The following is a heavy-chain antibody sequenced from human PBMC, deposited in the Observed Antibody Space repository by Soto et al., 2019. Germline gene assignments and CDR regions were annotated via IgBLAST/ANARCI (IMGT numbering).Heavy chain of an antibody. Sequence: QVQMLESGGGVVQPGRYLRLSCAASGFTFSTYAIHWVRQAPGKGLEWVAVMSHDGRNKYYEESVKGRFTISRDNSKNTLYLQMNSLRAEYTTVYYCARYGRERQWRDFFDYWGQGPLVTVSS. D-gene: IGHD6-19*01. CDR2: MSHDGRNK. V-gene: IGHV3-30*04. J-gene: IGHJ4*02. CDR1: GFTFSTYA. CDR3: ARYGRERQWRDFFDY.